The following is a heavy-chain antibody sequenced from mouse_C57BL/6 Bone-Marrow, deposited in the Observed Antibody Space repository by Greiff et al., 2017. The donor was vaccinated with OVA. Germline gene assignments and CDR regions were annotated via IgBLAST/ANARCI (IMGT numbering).Heavy chain of an antibody. CDR3: ARLGLRQNYAMDY. CDR1: GYTFTSYG. J-gene: IGHJ4*01. CDR2: IYPRSGNT. Sequence: VKLMESGAELARPGASVKLSCKASGYTFTSYGISWVKQRTGQGLEWIGEIYPRSGNTYYNEKFKGKATLTADKSSSTAYMELRSLTSEDSAVYFCARLGLRQNYAMDYWGQGTSVTVSS. D-gene: IGHD2-4*01. V-gene: IGHV1-81*01.